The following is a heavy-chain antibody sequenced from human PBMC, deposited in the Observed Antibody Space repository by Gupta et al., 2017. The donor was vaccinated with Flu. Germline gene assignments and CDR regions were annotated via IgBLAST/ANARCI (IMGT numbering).Heavy chain of an antibody. J-gene: IGHJ4*02. CDR3: VRGMVTTDQMFDS. Sequence: HWVLQVSGKGVEWVGRIGSRDYSYLTAYAASLRSRFGVSRDDSKNTVYLHMSSLEIEDTAVYYCVRGMVTTDQMFDSWGQGALVTVSS. D-gene: IGHD2-21*02. CDR2: IGSRDYSYLT. V-gene: IGHV3-73*01.